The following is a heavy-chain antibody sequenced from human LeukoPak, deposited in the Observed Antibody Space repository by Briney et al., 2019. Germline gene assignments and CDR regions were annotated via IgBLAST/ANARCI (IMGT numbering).Heavy chain of an antibody. CDR2: INHSGST. V-gene: IGHV4-34*01. CDR3: ARVKHYIWGSYRYVWFDP. CDR1: GGSFRGYY. J-gene: IGHJ5*02. D-gene: IGHD3-16*02. Sequence: KSSETLSLTCAVYGGSFRGYYWSWIRQPPGKGLEWIGEINHSGSTNYNPSLKSRVTISVDTSKNQFSLKLSSVTAADTAVYYCARVKHYIWGSYRYVWFDPWGQGTLVTASS.